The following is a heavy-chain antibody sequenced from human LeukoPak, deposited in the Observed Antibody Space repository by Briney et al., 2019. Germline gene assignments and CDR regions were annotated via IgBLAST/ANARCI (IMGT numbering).Heavy chain of an antibody. D-gene: IGHD3-22*01. CDR1: GGSISSGSYY. CDR3: ARDHHDSSGSLAY. V-gene: IGHV4-61*02. Sequence: SETLSLTCTVSGGSISSGSYYWSWIRQPAGKGLEWIGRIYTSGSTNYNPSLKSRVTISVDTSKNQFSLKLSSVTAADTAVYYCARDHHDSSGSLAYWGQGTLVIVSS. CDR2: IYTSGST. J-gene: IGHJ4*02.